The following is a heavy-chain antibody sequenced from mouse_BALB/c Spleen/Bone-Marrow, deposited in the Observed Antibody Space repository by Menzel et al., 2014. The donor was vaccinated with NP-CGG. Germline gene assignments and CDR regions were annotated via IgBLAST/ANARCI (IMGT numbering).Heavy chain of an antibody. V-gene: IGHV1-14*01. CDR2: MNPFNDGT. CDR1: RYTFTSYV. CDR3: TREVVATDSFDY. Sequence: EVKLMESGPELVKPGASVKMSCKASRYTFTSYVFHWVKQTPGQGLEWIGFMNPFNDGTKYNEKFKGKATLTSDKSSSTAYMELSSLTSEDSAVYYCTREVVATDSFDYWGQDTTLTVSS. J-gene: IGHJ2*01. D-gene: IGHD1-1*01.